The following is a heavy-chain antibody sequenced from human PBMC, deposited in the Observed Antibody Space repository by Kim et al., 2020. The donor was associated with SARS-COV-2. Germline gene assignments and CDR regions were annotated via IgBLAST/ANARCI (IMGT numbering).Heavy chain of an antibody. CDR3: AKCGEKSYGMDV. J-gene: IGHJ6*02. CDR2: ISYDGSNK. Sequence: GGSLRLSCAASGFTFSSYGMHWVRQAPGKGLEWVAVISYDGSNKYYADSVKGRFTISRDNSKNTLYLQMNSLRAEDTAVYYCAKCGEKSYGMDVWGQGTTVTVSS. CDR1: GFTFSSYG. D-gene: IGHD6-25*01. V-gene: IGHV3-30*18.